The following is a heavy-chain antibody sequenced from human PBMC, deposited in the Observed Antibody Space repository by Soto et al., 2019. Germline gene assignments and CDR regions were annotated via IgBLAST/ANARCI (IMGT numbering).Heavy chain of an antibody. V-gene: IGHV1-2*02. D-gene: IGHD5-18*01. J-gene: IGHJ4*02. Sequence: ASVKVSCKASGYTFTGYYMHWVRQAPGQGLEWMGWINPNSGGTNYAQKFQGRVTMTRDTSISTAYMELSRLRSDDTAVYYCEVRLWLPSSFDYWGQGTLVTVSS. CDR3: EVRLWLPSSFDY. CDR1: GYTFTGYY. CDR2: INPNSGGT.